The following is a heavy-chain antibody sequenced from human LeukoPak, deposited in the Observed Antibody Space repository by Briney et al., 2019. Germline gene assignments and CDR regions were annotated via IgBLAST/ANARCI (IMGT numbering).Heavy chain of an antibody. CDR2: IIGDGTAT. J-gene: IGHJ5*02. CDR3: VRDRGGTYSGDNLFDP. D-gene: IGHD1/OR15-1a*01. Sequence: GGSLRLSCAASGFTFSTYEMNWVRQAPGKGLEWLSYIIGDGTATQYADSVRDRFTISRDNDKNSLYLQMNSLRADDTAVYYCVRDRGGTYSGDNLFDPWGQGTLVTVSS. V-gene: IGHV3-48*03. CDR1: GFTFSTYE.